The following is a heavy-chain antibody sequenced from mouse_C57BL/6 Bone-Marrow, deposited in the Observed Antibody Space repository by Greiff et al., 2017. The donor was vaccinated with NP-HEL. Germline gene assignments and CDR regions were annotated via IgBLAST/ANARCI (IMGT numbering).Heavy chain of an antibody. CDR3: ARGDYGSSLQGFDY. V-gene: IGHV1-42*01. CDR2: INPSTGGT. CDR1: GYSFTGYY. J-gene: IGHJ2*01. D-gene: IGHD1-1*01. Sequence: EVQLQQSGPELVKPGASVKISCKASGYSFTGYYMNWVKQSPEKSLEWIGEINPSTGGTTYNQKFKAKATLTVDKSSSTAYMQLKSLTSEYSAVYYCARGDYGSSLQGFDYWGQGTTLTVSS.